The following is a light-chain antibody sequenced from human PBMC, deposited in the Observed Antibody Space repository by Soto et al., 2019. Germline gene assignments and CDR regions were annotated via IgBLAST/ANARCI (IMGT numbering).Light chain of an antibody. CDR3: AAWDDSLGGSWV. CDR2: AND. Sequence: QSVLTQPPSASGTPGQRVIISCSGRSSNIGSNYVYWFQHLPGTAPKLLIYANDQRPSGVPDRFSGSKSGTSASLAISGLRSDDEADYYCAAWDDSLGGSWVFGGGTKLTV. CDR1: SSNIGSNY. V-gene: IGLV1-47*02. J-gene: IGLJ3*02.